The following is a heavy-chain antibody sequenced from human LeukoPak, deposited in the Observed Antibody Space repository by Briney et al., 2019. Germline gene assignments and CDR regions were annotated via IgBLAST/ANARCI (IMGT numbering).Heavy chain of an antibody. CDR2: ICSNDNNT. CDR1: GFTFSSYA. V-gene: IGHV3-23*01. D-gene: IGHD2-15*01. CDR3: AKGTSSSCYSAPNY. Sequence: GGSLRLSCAASGFTFSSYAMNWVRQAPGKGLEWVSAICSNDNNTYYANSVKGRFTISRDNSKNTLSLQLNSLRAEDTAGYYCAKGTSSSCYSAPNYWGQGTLVTVSS. J-gene: IGHJ4*02.